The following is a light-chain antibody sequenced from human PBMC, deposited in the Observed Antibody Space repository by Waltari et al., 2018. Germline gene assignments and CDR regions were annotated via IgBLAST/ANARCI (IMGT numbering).Light chain of an antibody. J-gene: IGLJ1*01. CDR2: QDN. CDR3: QAWDGTTAYV. V-gene: IGLV3-1*01. CDR1: NLGNKY. Sequence: SYELTQPPSVSVSPGQTVTITCSGINLGNKYACWYQQKPGQSPVLVIYQDNKRPSGIPDPFTGSNSWNTSTLTSSVTQAMDEADYYCQAWDGTTAYVFGTGTKVTVL.